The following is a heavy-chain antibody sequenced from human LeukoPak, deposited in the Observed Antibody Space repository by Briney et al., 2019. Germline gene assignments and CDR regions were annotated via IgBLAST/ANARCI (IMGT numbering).Heavy chain of an antibody. CDR3: AKGDYSNYGEWFDP. CDR1: GFTFSSYG. J-gene: IGHJ5*02. CDR2: IWYDGSNK. Sequence: PGGSLRLSCAASGFTFSSYGMHWVRQAPGKGLEWVAVIWYDGSNKYYADSVKGRFTISRDNSKNTLYLQMNNLRAEDTAVYYCAKGDYSNYGEWFDPWGQGTLVTVSS. D-gene: IGHD4-11*01. V-gene: IGHV3-33*06.